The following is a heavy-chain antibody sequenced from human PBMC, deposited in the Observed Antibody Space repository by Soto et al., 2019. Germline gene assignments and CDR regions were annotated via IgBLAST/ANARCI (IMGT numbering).Heavy chain of an antibody. Sequence: PGGSLRLSCAASGFTVSSTYMTWVRQAPGKGLEWVSVIYSSGTTYYADSVKGRFTISRDDSKNTAYLQMNSLESEDTAVYYCSRDDSDWFFNWGRGTLVTVSS. CDR1: GFTVSSTY. V-gene: IGHV3-66*01. J-gene: IGHJ4*02. CDR3: SRDDSDWFFN. CDR2: IYSSGTT. D-gene: IGHD3-9*01.